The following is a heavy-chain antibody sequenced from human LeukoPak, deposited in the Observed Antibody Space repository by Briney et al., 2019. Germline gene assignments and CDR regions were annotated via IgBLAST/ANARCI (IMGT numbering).Heavy chain of an antibody. D-gene: IGHD5-24*01. V-gene: IGHV3-48*03. CDR1: GFTFSSYE. CDR2: ISSSGSTI. J-gene: IGHJ4*02. Sequence: GGSLRLSCAAYGFTFSSYEMNWVRQAPGKGLEWISYISSSGSTIYYADSVKGRFTISRDNAKNSLYLQMNSLRAEDTAVYYCARAPGWLPFDFWGQGTLVTVSS. CDR3: ARAPGWLPFDF.